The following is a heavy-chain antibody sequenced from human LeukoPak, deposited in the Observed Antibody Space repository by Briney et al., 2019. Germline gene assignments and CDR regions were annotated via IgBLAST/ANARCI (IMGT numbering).Heavy chain of an antibody. J-gene: IGHJ5*02. CDR3: ARGLAAVSGFDP. CDR1: GGSISSGGYY. D-gene: IGHD6-13*01. Sequence: SETLSLTCTVSGGSISSGGYYWSWIRQHPGKGLEWIGYIYYSGSTYYNPSLKSRVTISVDTSKNQFSLKLSSVTAADTAVYYCARGLAAVSGFDPWGQGTLVTVSS. V-gene: IGHV4-31*03. CDR2: IYYSGST.